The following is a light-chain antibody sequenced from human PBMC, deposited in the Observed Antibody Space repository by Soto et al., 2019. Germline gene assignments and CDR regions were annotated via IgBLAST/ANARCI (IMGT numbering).Light chain of an antibody. CDR1: QGIISY. CDR3: QQLNSYPHT. J-gene: IGKJ4*01. V-gene: IGKV1-9*01. Sequence: IQLTQSPSSLSASVGDRVSITCRASQGIISYLAWYQQRPGEAPKLLIYTASTLQSGVPLRFSGSGSGTDFTLTISSLQPEDFATYYCQQLNSYPHTFGGGTKVDIK. CDR2: TAS.